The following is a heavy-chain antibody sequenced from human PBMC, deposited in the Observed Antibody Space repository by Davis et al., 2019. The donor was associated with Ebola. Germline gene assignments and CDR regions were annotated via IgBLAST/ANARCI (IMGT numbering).Heavy chain of an antibody. J-gene: IGHJ3*02. CDR1: GNTFTGYF. CDR3: ARGQLESQYDAFDI. CDR2: INPRGGST. D-gene: IGHD1-1*01. V-gene: IGHV1-46*01. Sequence: ASVKVSCKASGNTFTGYFMHWVRQAPGQGLEWMGIINPRGGSTSYAQKFQGRVTMTRDTSTSTVYMELSSLTSEDTAVYYCARGQLESQYDAFDIWGQGTLVAVSS.